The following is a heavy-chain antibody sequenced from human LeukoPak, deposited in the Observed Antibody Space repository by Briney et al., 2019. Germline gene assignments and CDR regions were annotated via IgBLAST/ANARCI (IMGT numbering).Heavy chain of an antibody. CDR2: IYYSGST. J-gene: IGHJ3*02. V-gene: IGHV4-59*12. D-gene: IGHD3-22*01. Sequence: SETLSLTCTVSGGSISSYYWSWIRQPPGKGLEWIGYIYYSGSTNYNPSLKSRVTISVDTSKNQFSLRLSSVTAADTAVYYCARESESLYYYDSSGYQRGVAFDIWGQGTMVTVSS. CDR1: GGSISSYY. CDR3: ARESESLYYYDSSGYQRGVAFDI.